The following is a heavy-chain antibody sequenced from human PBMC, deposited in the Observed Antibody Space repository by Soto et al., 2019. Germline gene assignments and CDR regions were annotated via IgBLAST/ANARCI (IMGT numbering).Heavy chain of an antibody. V-gene: IGHV1-69*13. D-gene: IGHD3-10*01. Sequence: SLKVACKASGGTFSSYAISWVRQAPGQGLEWMGGIIPIFGTANYAQKFQGRVTITADESTSTAYMELSSLRSEDTAVYYCARDYGSGSYYNALYYYYGMDVWGQGTTVTVSS. CDR3: ARDYGSGSYYNALYYYYGMDV. CDR1: GGTFSSYA. J-gene: IGHJ6*02. CDR2: IIPIFGTA.